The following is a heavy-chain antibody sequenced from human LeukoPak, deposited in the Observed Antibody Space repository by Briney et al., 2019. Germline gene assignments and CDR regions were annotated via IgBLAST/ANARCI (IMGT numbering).Heavy chain of an antibody. CDR1: GYTFTSYY. Sequence: ASVKVSCKASGYTFTSYYMHWVRQAPGQGLEWMGWINPNSGGTNYAQKFQGRVTMTRDTSISTAYMELSRLRSDDTAVYYCARDGYNWNYSYYFDYWGQGTLVTVSS. CDR3: ARDGYNWNYSYYFDY. D-gene: IGHD1-7*01. V-gene: IGHV1-2*02. CDR2: INPNSGGT. J-gene: IGHJ4*02.